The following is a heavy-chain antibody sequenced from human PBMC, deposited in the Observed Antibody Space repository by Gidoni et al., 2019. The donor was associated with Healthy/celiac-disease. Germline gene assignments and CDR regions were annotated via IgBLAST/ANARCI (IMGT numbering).Heavy chain of an antibody. J-gene: IGHJ5*02. D-gene: IGHD1-26*01. V-gene: IGHV3-48*03. Sequence: EVQLVESGGGLVQPGGSLRLSCAASGLTFRSYEMNWVRHAPGKGLEWVSVISSIGSTIYYADSVKGRFTISRDNAKNSLYLQINSLRAEDTAVYYCARVVGIVGATTYWFDPWGQGTLVTVSS. CDR2: ISSIGSTI. CDR1: GLTFRSYE. CDR3: ARVVGIVGATTYWFDP.